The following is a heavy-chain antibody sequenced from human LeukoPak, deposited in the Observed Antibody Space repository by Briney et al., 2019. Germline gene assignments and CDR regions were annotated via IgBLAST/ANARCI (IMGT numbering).Heavy chain of an antibody. Sequence: PSETLSLTCTVSGGSISSYYWSWIRQPPGKGLEWIGYIYYSGSTNYNPSLNSRVTISVDTSKNQFSPKLNSVTAADTAVYYCARVGDGSGSYYPFDPWGQGTLVTVSS. V-gene: IGHV4-59*01. CDR1: GGSISSYY. CDR3: ARVGDGSGSYYPFDP. J-gene: IGHJ5*02. CDR2: IYYSGST. D-gene: IGHD3-10*01.